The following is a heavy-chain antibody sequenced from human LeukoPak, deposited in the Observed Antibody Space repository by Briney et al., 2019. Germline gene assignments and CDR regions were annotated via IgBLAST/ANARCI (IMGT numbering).Heavy chain of an antibody. D-gene: IGHD2-15*01. CDR2: INHSGST. V-gene: IGHV4-34*01. CDR3: ARRLGSYCSGGSCYGTGGSDP. Sequence: SETLSLTCAVYGGSFSGYYWSWIRQPPGKGLEWIGEINHSGSTNYNPSLKSRVTISVDTSKNQFSLKLSSVTAADTAVYYCARRLGSYCSGGSCYGTGGSDPWGQGTLVSVSS. J-gene: IGHJ5*02. CDR1: GGSFSGYY.